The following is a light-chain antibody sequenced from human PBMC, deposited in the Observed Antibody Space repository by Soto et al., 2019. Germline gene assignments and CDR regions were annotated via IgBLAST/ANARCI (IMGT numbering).Light chain of an antibody. V-gene: IGKV1-5*01. Sequence: DIQMTQSPSTLSASVGDRVTITCRASQSISSWLAWYQQKPGKAPKLLIYDASSLESGVPSRFSGSGSGTEFTLTISSLQPDDFATYYCQQSYSTPTTFGQGTKVEIK. CDR2: DAS. CDR1: QSISSW. CDR3: QQSYSTPTT. J-gene: IGKJ1*01.